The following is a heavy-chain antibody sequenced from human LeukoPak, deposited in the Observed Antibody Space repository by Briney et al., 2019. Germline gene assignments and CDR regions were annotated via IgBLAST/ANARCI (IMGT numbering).Heavy chain of an antibody. J-gene: IGHJ4*02. CDR3: EREPITMVRGVIIAFDY. CDR1: GCTFSSYA. CDR2: IIPIFGTA. Sequence: SVKVSCKASGCTFSSYAISWVRQAPGQGLEWMGGIIPIFGTANYAQKFQGRVTITADESTSTAYMELSSLRSEDTAVYYCEREPITMVRGVIIAFDYWGQGTLVTVSS. V-gene: IGHV1-69*13. D-gene: IGHD3-10*01.